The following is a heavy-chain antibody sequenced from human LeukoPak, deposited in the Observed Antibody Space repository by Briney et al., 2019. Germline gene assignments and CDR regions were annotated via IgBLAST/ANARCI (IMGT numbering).Heavy chain of an antibody. V-gene: IGHV3-7*01. CDR1: GFTFSNFW. Sequence: GGSLRLSCAASGFTFSNFWMSWVRQAPGKGLEWVANIKQDGFEKYYVDSVRGRFTISRDNAKNPLSLQMNSLRAEDTAVYYCARDGCTSTTCSTLGGFSSWGQGTLVTVSS. D-gene: IGHD2-2*01. CDR3: ARDGCTSTTCSTLGGFSS. J-gene: IGHJ5*02. CDR2: IKQDGFEK.